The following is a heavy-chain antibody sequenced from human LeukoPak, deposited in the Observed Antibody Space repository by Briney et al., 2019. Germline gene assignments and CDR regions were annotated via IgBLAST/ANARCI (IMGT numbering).Heavy chain of an antibody. CDR2: IYSGGST. CDR3: ARDPVVGPQYSSGGA. Sequence: PGGSLRLSCAASGFTVSSNYMSWVRQAPGKGPEWVSVIYSGGSTYYADSVKGRFTISRDNSKNTLYLQMNSLRAEDTAVYYCARDPVVGPQYSSGGAWGQGTLVTVSS. D-gene: IGHD6-19*01. CDR1: GFTVSSNY. V-gene: IGHV3-53*01. J-gene: IGHJ5*02.